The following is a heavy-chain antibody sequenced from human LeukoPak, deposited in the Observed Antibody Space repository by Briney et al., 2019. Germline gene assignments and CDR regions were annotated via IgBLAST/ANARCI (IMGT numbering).Heavy chain of an antibody. CDR3: AKDRYSYAFEYSDS. V-gene: IGHV3-30*18. J-gene: IGHJ4*02. D-gene: IGHD5-18*01. CDR1: GFNFRSQG. CDR2: ISNDGSKK. Sequence: PGGSLRLSCAASGFNFRSQGMHWVRQAPGKGLDWVAVISNDGSKKYYADSVKGRFTISRDNSKNTLSLQVSSLRTEDTAVYYCAKDRYSYAFEYSDSWGQGTLVTVSS.